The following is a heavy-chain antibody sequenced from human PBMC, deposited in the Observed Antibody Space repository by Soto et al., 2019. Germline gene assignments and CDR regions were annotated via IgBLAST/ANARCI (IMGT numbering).Heavy chain of an antibody. V-gene: IGHV3-30*03. CDR3: ARGNLSFDFDS. J-gene: IGHJ4*02. CDR2: ISGDGINT. D-gene: IGHD3-10*01. Sequence: QIQLVESGGDVVQPGRSLRLSCAASGFNFGFFGMHWVRQAPGKGLEWVAFISGDGINTHYADSVRDRFTLSRDYSKKTMYLQMDTLREYDTALYYCARGNLSFDFDSWGQGTLVTVSS. CDR1: GFNFGFFG.